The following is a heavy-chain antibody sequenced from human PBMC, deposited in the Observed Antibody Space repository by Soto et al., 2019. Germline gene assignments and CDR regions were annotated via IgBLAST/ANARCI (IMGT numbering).Heavy chain of an antibody. CDR2: ISYDGSNK. Sequence: GSLRLSCAASGITFGCYGKHWVRQAPGKGLEWVAFISYDGSNKYYADSVKGRFTISRDNSKTTLYLQMNSLRAEDKAGYYFAKANSGSYYGAAFDIWGQGTMVTVSS. D-gene: IGHD1-26*01. J-gene: IGHJ3*02. V-gene: IGHV3-30*18. CDR1: GITFGCYG. CDR3: AKANSGSYYGAAFDI.